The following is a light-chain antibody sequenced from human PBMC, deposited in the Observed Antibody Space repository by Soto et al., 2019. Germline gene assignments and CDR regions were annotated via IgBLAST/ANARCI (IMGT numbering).Light chain of an antibody. J-gene: IGKJ5*01. V-gene: IGKV3-20*01. CDR1: QSVSSSY. CDR2: GAS. Sequence: EIVLTQSPGTLSLSPGERATLSCRASQSVSSSYLAWYQQKPGQAPRLLIYGASSRAAGIPDRFSGSGSGTDFTLTISSLQSEDFAVYYCQQYNIWPPITFGQGTRLEIK. CDR3: QQYNIWPPIT.